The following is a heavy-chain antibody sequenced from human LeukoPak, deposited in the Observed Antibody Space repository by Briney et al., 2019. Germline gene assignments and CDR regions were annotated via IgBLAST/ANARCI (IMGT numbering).Heavy chain of an antibody. Sequence: SETLSLTCAVYGGSFSDYFWSWIRQPPGKGLEWIGEISHSGSTTYNPSLRSRVTISGDTSKKQFSLKLSSVTAADTAVYYCARVGIGQQLDYYYYYGMDVWGQGTTVTVSS. J-gene: IGHJ6*02. V-gene: IGHV4-34*01. CDR2: ISHSGST. CDR3: ARVGIGQQLDYYYYYGMDV. D-gene: IGHD6-13*01. CDR1: GGSFSDYF.